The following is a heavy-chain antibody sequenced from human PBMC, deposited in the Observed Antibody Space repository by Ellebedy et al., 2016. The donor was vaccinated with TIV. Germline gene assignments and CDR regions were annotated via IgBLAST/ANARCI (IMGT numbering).Heavy chain of an antibody. J-gene: IGHJ4*02. D-gene: IGHD6-6*01. Sequence: GESLKISCEASGFTFSSHWMSWVRQAPGKGLEWVAAISYDGNNIYYADSAKGRFTISRDNSKNTVYLQMNSLRGDDTAVYYCAKRGGSSSSDTFCLDYWGQGTLATVSS. CDR3: AKRGGSSSSDTFCLDY. CDR2: ISYDGNNI. V-gene: IGHV3-30*18. CDR1: GFTFSSHW.